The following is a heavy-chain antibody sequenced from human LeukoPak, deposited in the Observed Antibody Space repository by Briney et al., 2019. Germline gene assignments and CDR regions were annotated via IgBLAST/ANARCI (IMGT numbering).Heavy chain of an antibody. D-gene: IGHD2-2*01. CDR1: GGSISSYY. Sequence: SETLSLTCTVSGGSISSYYWSWIRQPPGKGLEWIGYIYYSGSTNYNPSLKSRVTISVDTSRNQFSLKLRSVTAADTAVYYCARERIGTKRYCSSTSCYDYMDVWGKGTTVTISS. CDR2: IYYSGST. CDR3: ARERIGTKRYCSSTSCYDYMDV. J-gene: IGHJ6*03. V-gene: IGHV4-59*01.